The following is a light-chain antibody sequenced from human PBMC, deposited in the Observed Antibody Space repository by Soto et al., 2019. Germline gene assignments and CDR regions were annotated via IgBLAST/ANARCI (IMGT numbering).Light chain of an antibody. J-gene: IGKJ5*01. Sequence: EIVLTQSPGTLSLSPGERATLSCRASQSVRSTYLAWYQQKPGQAPRLLIHGASSRATGIPDRFSGSGSGTDFSLTISRMEHEDVAVYYCQQYGSSLSITFGQGTRLEIK. CDR3: QQYGSSLSIT. V-gene: IGKV3-20*01. CDR1: QSVRSTY. CDR2: GAS.